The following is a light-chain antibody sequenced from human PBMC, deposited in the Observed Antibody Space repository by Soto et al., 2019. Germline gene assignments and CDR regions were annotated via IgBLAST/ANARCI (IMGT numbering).Light chain of an antibody. Sequence: DIQMTQSPSSLTASVGDRVTISCRASQGFSNSLAWYQQKPGEVPTPLIYGASILQSGVPSRFSGSGSGTEFTLTIGSLQPEDVATYYCQKYDSAPLTFGGGTKVEIK. CDR2: GAS. J-gene: IGKJ4*01. V-gene: IGKV1-27*01. CDR3: QKYDSAPLT. CDR1: QGFSNS.